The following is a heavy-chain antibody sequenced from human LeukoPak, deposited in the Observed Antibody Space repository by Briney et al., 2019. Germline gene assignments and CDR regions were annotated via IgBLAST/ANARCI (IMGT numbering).Heavy chain of an antibody. D-gene: IGHD3-22*01. V-gene: IGHV4-4*02. Sequence: SETLSLTCAVSGGSISNSNWWSWVRQPPGKGLVWIGQIYHSGSTNYNPSLKSRVSISINKSKNQFSLKLTSVTAADTAVYYCARGDSSGYYYFDYWGQGILVTVSS. CDR2: IYHSGST. J-gene: IGHJ4*02. CDR3: ARGDSSGYYYFDY. CDR1: GGSISNSNW.